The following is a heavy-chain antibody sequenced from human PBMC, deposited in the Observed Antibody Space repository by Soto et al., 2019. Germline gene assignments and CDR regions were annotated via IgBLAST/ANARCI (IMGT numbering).Heavy chain of an antibody. CDR3: SGSRGYSGYDYYWFDP. CDR2: IYYSGST. Sequence: PSETLSLTCTVSGGSISSYYWSWIRQPPGKGLEWIGYIYYSGSTNYNPSLKSRVTILVDTSKNQFSLKLSSVTAADTAVYYCSGSRGYSGYDYYWFDPWGQGTLVTVSS. D-gene: IGHD5-12*01. V-gene: IGHV4-59*08. CDR1: GGSISSYY. J-gene: IGHJ5*02.